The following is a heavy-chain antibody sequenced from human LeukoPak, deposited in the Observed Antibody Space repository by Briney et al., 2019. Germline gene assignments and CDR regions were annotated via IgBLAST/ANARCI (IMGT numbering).Heavy chain of an antibody. V-gene: IGHV3-74*01. CDR3: ARALGGSYYPYDD. CDR2: INTDGSST. CDR1: GFTFSSYW. J-gene: IGHJ4*02. D-gene: IGHD1-26*01. Sequence: GGSLRLSCAASGFTFSSYWMHWVRQPPGKGLVWVSRINTDGSSTNYADSVKGRFTISRDNAKNMLSLQMNSLRAEDTAVYYCARALGGSYYPYDDWGQGTLVTASS.